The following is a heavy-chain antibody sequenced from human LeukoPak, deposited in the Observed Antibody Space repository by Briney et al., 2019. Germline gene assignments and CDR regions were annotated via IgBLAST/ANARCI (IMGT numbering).Heavy chain of an antibody. Sequence: GGSLRLSCAASGFTFSSYSMNWVRQAPGKGLEWVSSISGSGDTTYYADSVRSRFTISRDNSKNTLYLQMNSLRAEDTAVYYCAKDSSYAFDIWGQGTMVTVSS. V-gene: IGHV3-23*01. CDR3: AKDSSYAFDI. CDR1: GFTFSSYS. CDR2: ISGSGDTT. J-gene: IGHJ3*02.